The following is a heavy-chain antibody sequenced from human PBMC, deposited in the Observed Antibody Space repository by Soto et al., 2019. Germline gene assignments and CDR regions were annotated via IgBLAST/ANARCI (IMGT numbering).Heavy chain of an antibody. CDR1: GYTFTGYY. J-gene: IGHJ3*02. CDR2: INPNSGGT. Sequence: ASVKVSCKASGYTFTGYYMHWVRQAPGQGLGWMGWINPNSGGTNYAQKFQGWVTMTRDTSISTAYMELSRLRSDDTAVYYCARVHCSGGSCSGAFDIWGQGTMVTVSS. CDR3: ARVHCSGGSCSGAFDI. D-gene: IGHD2-15*01. V-gene: IGHV1-2*04.